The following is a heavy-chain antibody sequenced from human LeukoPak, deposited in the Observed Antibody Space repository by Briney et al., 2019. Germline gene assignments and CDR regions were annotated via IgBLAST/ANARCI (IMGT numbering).Heavy chain of an antibody. CDR3: ARDYLYYYYYGMDV. V-gene: IGHV3-7*01. Sequence: PGGSLRLSCAASGFTFSSYWMSWVRQAPGKGLEWVANINQDGSEKYYVDSVKGRFTISRDNAKNSLYLQMNSLRAEDTAVYYCARDYLYYYYYGMDVWGQGTTVTVSS. D-gene: IGHD3-16*02. CDR2: INQDGSEK. J-gene: IGHJ6*02. CDR1: GFTFSSYW.